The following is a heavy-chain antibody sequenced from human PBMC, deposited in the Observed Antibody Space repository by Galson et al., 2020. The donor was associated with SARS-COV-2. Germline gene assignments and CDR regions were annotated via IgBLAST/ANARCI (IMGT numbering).Heavy chain of an antibody. J-gene: IGHJ3*02. D-gene: IGHD3-9*01. Sequence: GESLKISCKASGYTFTSYYMHWVRQAPGQGLEWMGIINPSGGSTSYAQKFQGRVTMTRDTSTSTVYMELSSLRSEDTAVYYCARTVRPPGTTYYDILTGYYNGRAVTDAFDIWGQGTMVTVSS. CDR1: GYTFTSYY. CDR2: INPSGGST. V-gene: IGHV1-46*01. CDR3: ARTVRPPGTTYYDILTGYYNGRAVTDAFDI.